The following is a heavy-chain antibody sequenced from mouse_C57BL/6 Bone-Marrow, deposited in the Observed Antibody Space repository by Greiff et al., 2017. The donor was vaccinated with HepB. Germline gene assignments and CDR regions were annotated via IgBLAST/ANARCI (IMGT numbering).Heavy chain of an antibody. J-gene: IGHJ1*03. D-gene: IGHD1-1*01. Sequence: QVQLQQPGAELVMPGASVKLSCKASGYTFTSYWMHWVKQRPGQGLEWIGEIDPSDSYTNYNQKFKGKSTLTVDKSSSTAYMQLSSLTSEDSAVYYCARRGYYGGDWYFDVWGTGTTVTVSS. CDR3: ARRGYYGGDWYFDV. CDR1: GYTFTSYW. V-gene: IGHV1-69*01. CDR2: IDPSDSYT.